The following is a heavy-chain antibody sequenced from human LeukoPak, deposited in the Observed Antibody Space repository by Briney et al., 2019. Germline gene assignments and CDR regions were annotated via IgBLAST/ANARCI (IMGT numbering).Heavy chain of an antibody. V-gene: IGHV1-2*02. J-gene: IGHJ5*02. CDR2: INPNSGGA. Sequence: ASVKVSCKASGYTFTGYFMNWVRQAPGQGLEWMGWINPNSGGANYAHKFQGRVTMTRDTSISTAYMELSSLISDDTAVYYCARGSSVRDWFDLWGQGTLVTVSS. CDR3: ARGSSVRDWFDL. D-gene: IGHD1-1*01. CDR1: GYTFTGYF.